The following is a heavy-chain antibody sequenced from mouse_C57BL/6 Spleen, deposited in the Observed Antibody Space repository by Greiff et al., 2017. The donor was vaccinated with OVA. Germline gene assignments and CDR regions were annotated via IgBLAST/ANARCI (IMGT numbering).Heavy chain of an antibody. V-gene: IGHV1-82*01. CDR2: IYPGDGDT. CDR1: GYAFSSSW. J-gene: IGHJ4*01. CDR3: ARAGYGSSYAMDC. D-gene: IGHD1-1*01. Sequence: QVQLQQSGPELVKPGASVKISCKASGYAFSSSWMNWVKQRPGKGLEWIGRIYPGDGDTNYNGKFKGKATLTADKSSSTAYMQLSSLTSEDSAVYFCARAGYGSSYAMDCWGQGTSVTVSS.